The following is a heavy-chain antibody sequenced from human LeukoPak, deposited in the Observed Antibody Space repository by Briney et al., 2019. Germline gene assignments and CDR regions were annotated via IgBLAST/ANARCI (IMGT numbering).Heavy chain of an antibody. Sequence: PGGSLRLSCAASGFTFSSYAMSWVRQAPGEGLEWVSAISGSGGSTYYADSVKGRFTISRDNSKNTLYLQMNSLRAEDTAVYYCAREGREEVVGATIRDWYFDLWGRGTLVTVSS. J-gene: IGHJ2*01. CDR3: AREGREEVVGATIRDWYFDL. CDR2: ISGSGGST. D-gene: IGHD1-26*01. CDR1: GFTFSSYA. V-gene: IGHV3-23*01.